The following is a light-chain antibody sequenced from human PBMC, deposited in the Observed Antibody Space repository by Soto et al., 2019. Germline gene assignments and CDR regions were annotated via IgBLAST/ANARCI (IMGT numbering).Light chain of an antibody. J-gene: IGLJ1*01. CDR2: EVS. Sequence: QSALTQPASVSGSPGQSITISCTGTSSDVGGYNYVSWYQQHPGKAPKLMIYEVSNRPSGVSNRFSGSKSGNTASLTISGLLDEEEAEYYCSSYTTSITLYVFGTGTKLTVL. CDR1: SSDVGGYNY. V-gene: IGLV2-14*01. CDR3: SSYTTSITLYV.